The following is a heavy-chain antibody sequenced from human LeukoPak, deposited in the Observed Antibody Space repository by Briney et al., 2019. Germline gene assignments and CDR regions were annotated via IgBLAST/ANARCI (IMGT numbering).Heavy chain of an antibody. CDR3: AKDPVVMDY. CDR1: GFTVSSNY. CDR2: ISGSGGST. D-gene: IGHD3-22*01. Sequence: GGSLRLSCAASGFTVSSNYMSWIRQAPGKGLEWVSAISGSGGSTYYADSVKGRFTISRDNSKNTLYLQMNSLRAEDTAVYYCAKDPVVMDYWGQGTLVTVSS. V-gene: IGHV3-23*01. J-gene: IGHJ4*02.